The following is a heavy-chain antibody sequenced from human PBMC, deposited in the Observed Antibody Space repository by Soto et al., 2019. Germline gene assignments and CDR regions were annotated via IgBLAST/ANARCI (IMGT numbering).Heavy chain of an antibody. CDR1: GYTFTGYY. Sequence: ASVKVSCKASGYTFTGYYMHWVRQAPGQGLEWMGWINPNSGGTNYAQKFQGRVTMTRDTSMSPAYMELSSLRSDDTAVYYCARDIKRVDPDYDYWGQGTLVTVSS. CDR2: INPNSGGT. CDR3: ARDIKRVDPDYDY. D-gene: IGHD1-20*01. J-gene: IGHJ4*02. V-gene: IGHV1-2*02.